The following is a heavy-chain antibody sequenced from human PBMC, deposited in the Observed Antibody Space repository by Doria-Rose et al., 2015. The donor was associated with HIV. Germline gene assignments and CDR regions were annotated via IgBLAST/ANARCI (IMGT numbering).Heavy chain of an antibody. J-gene: IGHJ6*03. V-gene: IGHV3-9*01. Sequence: VQLVQSGGGLVQPGRSLRLSCVGSGFSFESYAMHWARLAPGKGLAWVAGISWDSGAKGNADSVEGRFTISRDNAKKSVYLEMRSLRPEDTAFYYCAKAPIIGPKYYFYMDVWGKGTSVTVSS. CDR3: AKAPIIGPKYYFYMDV. CDR2: ISWDSGAK. D-gene: IGHD3-3*01. CDR1: GFSFESYA.